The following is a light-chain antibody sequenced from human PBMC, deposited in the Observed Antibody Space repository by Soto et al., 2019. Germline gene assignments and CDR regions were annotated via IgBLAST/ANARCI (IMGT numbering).Light chain of an antibody. V-gene: IGKV3-11*01. Sequence: EIVLTQSPATLSLSPGERATLSCRASQSVSSYFAWYQQKPGKAPRLLIYDASNMATGIPARFSGSGSGTDFPLTISSLEPEDFTDYYCQQRSNWPWTFGQGTKVEIK. CDR1: QSVSSY. CDR3: QQRSNWPWT. J-gene: IGKJ1*01. CDR2: DAS.